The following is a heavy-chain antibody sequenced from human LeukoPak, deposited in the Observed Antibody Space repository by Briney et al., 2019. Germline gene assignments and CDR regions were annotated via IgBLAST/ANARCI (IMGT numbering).Heavy chain of an antibody. D-gene: IGHD1-26*01. CDR2: INPNSGGT. Sequence: ASVKVSCKASGYTFTGYYMHWVRQAPGQGLEWMGWINPNSGGTNYAQKFQGRVTMTRDTSISTAYMELSRLRSDDTAVYYCARPIIVGATWYYGMDVWGQGTTVTVSS. V-gene: IGHV1-2*02. J-gene: IGHJ6*02. CDR3: ARPIIVGATWYYGMDV. CDR1: GYTFTGYY.